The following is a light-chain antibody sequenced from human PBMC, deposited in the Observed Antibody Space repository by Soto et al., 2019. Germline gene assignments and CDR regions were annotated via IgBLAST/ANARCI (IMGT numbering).Light chain of an antibody. V-gene: IGLV2-23*02. Sequence: QSALTQPASVSGSLGQSITISCTGTSSDVGSYNFVSWYQQHPGKAPKVNIYEVGKWPSGVSNRFSGSKSGNTASLTISGLQAEDEADYFCCSYAGRSTWVFGGGTKLTVL. J-gene: IGLJ2*01. CDR1: SSDVGSYNF. CDR3: CSYAGRSTWV. CDR2: EVG.